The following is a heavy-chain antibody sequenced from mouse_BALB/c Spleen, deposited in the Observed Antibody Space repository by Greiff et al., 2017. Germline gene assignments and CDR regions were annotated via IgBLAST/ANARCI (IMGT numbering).Heavy chain of an antibody. J-gene: IGHJ3*01. D-gene: IGHD4-1*01. V-gene: IGHV1-4*02. CDR2: INPSSGYT. Sequence: QVQLQQSAAELARPGASVKMSCKASGYTFTSYTMHWVKQRPGQGLEWIGYINPSSGYTEYNQKFKDKTTLTADKSSSTAYMQLSSLTSEDSAVYYCARLGTGPFAYWGQGTLVTVSA. CDR3: ARLGTGPFAY. CDR1: GYTFTSYT.